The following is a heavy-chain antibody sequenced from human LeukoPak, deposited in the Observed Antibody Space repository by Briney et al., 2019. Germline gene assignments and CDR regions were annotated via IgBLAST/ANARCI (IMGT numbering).Heavy chain of an antibody. CDR2: INHSGST. CDR1: VGPFSGSY. CDR3: ATKTSLTYYYNRREVFGLDV. J-gene: IGHJ6*02. Sequence: KPSETLSLTCAINVGPFSGSYCGSARQPPGRGLEYIGEINHSGSTNNNPSLKSHVTISVDSSNDQFSLKLSSVTAADTSVYYCATKTSLTYYYNRREVFGLDVWGRGTTVTVSS. V-gene: IGHV4-34*01. D-gene: IGHD3-22*01.